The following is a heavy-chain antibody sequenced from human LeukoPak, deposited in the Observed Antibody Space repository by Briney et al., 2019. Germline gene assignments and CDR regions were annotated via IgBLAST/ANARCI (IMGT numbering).Heavy chain of an antibody. V-gene: IGHV1-2*06. D-gene: IGHD3-9*01. CDR1: VYTFTGYY. CDR3: SRVRSGGRYFDWLLGDY. CDR2: INPNCGGT. Sequence: ASVKVSCKASVYTFTGYYMHWVRQAPGQGLEWMGRINPNCGGTNYAQKFQGRVTMTRDTSISTAYMDLSRLRSDEPPVYFSSRVRSGGRYFDWLLGDYWGQGTLVTVSS. J-gene: IGHJ4*01.